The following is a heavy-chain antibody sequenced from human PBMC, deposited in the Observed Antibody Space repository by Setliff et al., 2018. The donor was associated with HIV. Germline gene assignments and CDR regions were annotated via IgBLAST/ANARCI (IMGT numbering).Heavy chain of an antibody. CDR1: SDSISSGSYY. CDR2: IYTSGST. V-gene: IGHV4-61*01. J-gene: IGHJ3*02. CDR3: ARNDAFDI. Sequence: SETLSLTCSVSSDSISSGSYYWSWIRQPPGKGLEWIGYIYTSGSTNYNPSLKSRVTISMDTSKNQFSLNLNSVTAADTAVYYCARNDAFDIWGQGTLVTVSS.